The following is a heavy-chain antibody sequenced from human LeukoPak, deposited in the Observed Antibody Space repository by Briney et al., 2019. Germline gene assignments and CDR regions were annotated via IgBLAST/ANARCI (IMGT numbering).Heavy chain of an antibody. D-gene: IGHD2-15*01. CDR2: IIGRGGST. V-gene: IGHV3-23*01. Sequence: PGGSLRLSCAASGLTFSSYAMSWVRQAPGKGLEWVSAIIGRGGSTYYADSVKGRFTISRDNSKNTLYLQMNSLRAEDTAVYYCAKDIIAYCSGGSCYSGFDPWGQGTLVTVSS. CDR1: GLTFSSYA. CDR3: AKDIIAYCSGGSCYSGFDP. J-gene: IGHJ5*02.